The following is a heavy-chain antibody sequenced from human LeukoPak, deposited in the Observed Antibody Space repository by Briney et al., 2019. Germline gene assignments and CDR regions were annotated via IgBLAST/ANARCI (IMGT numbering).Heavy chain of an antibody. CDR1: GFTFSSYG. J-gene: IGHJ4*02. V-gene: IGHV3-30*03. D-gene: IGHD5-18*01. CDR3: ARDKDTAMVGDLIDY. CDR2: ISYDGSNK. Sequence: QAGGSLRLSCAASGFTFSSYGMPWVRQAPGKGLEWVAVISYDGSNKYYADSVKGRFTISRDNSKNTLYLQMNSLRAEDTAVYYCARDKDTAMVGDLIDYWGQGTLVTVSS.